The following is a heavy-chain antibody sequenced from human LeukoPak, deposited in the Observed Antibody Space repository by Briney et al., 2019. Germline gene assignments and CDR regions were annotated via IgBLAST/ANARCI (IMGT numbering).Heavy chain of an antibody. V-gene: IGHV4-4*02. CDR3: SRESGAFCPFGY. Sequence: PSGTLSLTCDVSGGSISNTNWWSWVRQPPGQGLEWIGEVSLAGQTNYNPSLNGRVTMSLDGSSNQLSPKLTSVTAADTAIYYCSRESGAFCPFGYWGQGTLVIVPS. CDR2: VSLAGQT. CDR1: GGSISNTNW. D-gene: IGHD1-26*01. J-gene: IGHJ4*02.